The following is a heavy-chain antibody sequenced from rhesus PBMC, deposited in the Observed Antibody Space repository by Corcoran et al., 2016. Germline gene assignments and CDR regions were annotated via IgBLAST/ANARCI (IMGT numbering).Heavy chain of an antibody. CDR3: ARDRRTVGTVTFDN. V-gene: IGHV4-80*01. J-gene: IGHJ4*01. Sequence: QVQLQESGPGLVKPSETLSLTCTVSVASISSNWWSWIRQPPGKGLEWIGENNGNGGSTNYHPSLRSRVTISKDASKNQFSLKLSSVTAADTAVYYCARDRRTVGTVTFDNWGQGVLVTVSS. D-gene: IGHD5-24*01. CDR2: NNGNGGST. CDR1: VASISSNW.